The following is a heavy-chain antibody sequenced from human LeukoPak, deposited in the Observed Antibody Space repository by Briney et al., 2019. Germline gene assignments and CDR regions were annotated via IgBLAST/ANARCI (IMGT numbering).Heavy chain of an antibody. CDR2: IFYSGST. V-gene: IGHV4-38-2*02. CDR3: ARDLIVVVPAAEDFFDI. CDR1: GYSISSGYY. D-gene: IGHD2-2*01. J-gene: IGHJ3*02. Sequence: SETLPLTCTVSGYSISSGYYWGWIRQSPGKGLEWIGTIFYSGSTYYNPSLKSRVTISIDTSKNQFSLKLSSVTAADTAVYYCARDLIVVVPAAEDFFDIWGQGTMVTVSS.